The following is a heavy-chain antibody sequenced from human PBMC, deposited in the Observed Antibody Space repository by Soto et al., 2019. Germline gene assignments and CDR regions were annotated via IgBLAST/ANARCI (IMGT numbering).Heavy chain of an antibody. D-gene: IGHD3-16*02. CDR2: IKTDGSEE. CDR3: ATYMVSNRATYRFRH. Sequence: EVQLVESGGDLVQPGGSLKLSCRTSGLMFSTYLMSWVRQAPGKGLEWVANIKTDGSEEYYADSVMGRFTISRDNTKNSLYLQTNTLRADDTVLYYSATYMVSNRATYRFRHWGQGTLVTVPS. J-gene: IGHJ4*02. V-gene: IGHV3-7*01. CDR1: GLMFSTYL.